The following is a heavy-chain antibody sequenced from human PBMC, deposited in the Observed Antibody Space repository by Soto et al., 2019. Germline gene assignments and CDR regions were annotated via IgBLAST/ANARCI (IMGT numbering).Heavy chain of an antibody. D-gene: IGHD5-12*01. CDR3: ARVGGYGGYYYYYGMDV. V-gene: IGHV1-46*01. Sequence: ASVKVSCKASGYTSTSYYMHWVRQAPGQGLEWMGIINPSGGSTSYAQKFQGRVTMTRDTSTSTVYMELSSLRSEDTAVYYCARVGGYGGYYYYYGMDVWGQGTTVTVSS. CDR2: INPSGGST. J-gene: IGHJ6*02. CDR1: GYTSTSYY.